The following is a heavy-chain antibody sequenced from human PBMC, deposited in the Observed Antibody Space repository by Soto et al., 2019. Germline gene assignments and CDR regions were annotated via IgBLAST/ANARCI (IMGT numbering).Heavy chain of an antibody. D-gene: IGHD3-3*01. CDR2: ISGSGGST. Sequence: GGSLRLSCAASGFTFSSYAMSWVRQAPGKGLEWVSAISGSGGSTYYADSVKGRFTISRDNSKNTLYLQMNSLRAVDTAVYYCATSGDFWSGYLSFDYWGQGTLVTVSS. CDR1: GFTFSSYA. V-gene: IGHV3-23*01. J-gene: IGHJ4*02. CDR3: ATSGDFWSGYLSFDY.